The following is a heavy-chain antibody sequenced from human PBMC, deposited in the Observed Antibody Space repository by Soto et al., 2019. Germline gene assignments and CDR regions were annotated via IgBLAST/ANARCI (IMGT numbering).Heavy chain of an antibody. CDR1: GFTFSIYA. V-gene: IGHV3-23*01. CDR3: AANWNHGY. Sequence: PGGSLRLSCAASGFTFSIYAMSWVRQAPGKGLEWVSAISGSGGSTYYTDSVKGRFTISRDNSENTLYLQMNSLRAEDTAVYYCAANWNHGYWGQGTLVTVSS. J-gene: IGHJ4*02. CDR2: ISGSGGST. D-gene: IGHD1-1*01.